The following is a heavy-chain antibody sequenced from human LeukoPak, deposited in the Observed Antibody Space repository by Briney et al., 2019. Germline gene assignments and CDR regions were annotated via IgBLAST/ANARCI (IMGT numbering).Heavy chain of an antibody. D-gene: IGHD4-17*01. CDR2: IWYDGSNK. V-gene: IGHV3-33*01. Sequence: PGRSLRLSCAPSGFTFSSYGMHWVRQAPGKGLEWVAVIWYDGSNKYYADSVKGRFTISRDNSKHTLYLPINTVRAEDTAVYSCARDSLNPVTNDFDIWGRGTMVTVSS. CDR3: ARDSLNPVTNDFDI. J-gene: IGHJ3*02. CDR1: GFTFSSYG.